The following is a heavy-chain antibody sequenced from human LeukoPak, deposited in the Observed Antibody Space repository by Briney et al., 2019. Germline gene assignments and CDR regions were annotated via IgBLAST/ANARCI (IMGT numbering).Heavy chain of an antibody. CDR3: ARRSRIAVAGVFDY. Sequence: GGSLRLSCAASGFTFSSYAMHWVRQAPGKGLEWVAVISYDGSNKYYADSVKGRFTISRDNSKNTLYLQMNSLRAEDTAVYYCARRSRIAVAGVFDYWGQGTLVTVSS. CDR2: ISYDGSNK. V-gene: IGHV3-30*04. J-gene: IGHJ4*02. CDR1: GFTFSSYA. D-gene: IGHD6-19*01.